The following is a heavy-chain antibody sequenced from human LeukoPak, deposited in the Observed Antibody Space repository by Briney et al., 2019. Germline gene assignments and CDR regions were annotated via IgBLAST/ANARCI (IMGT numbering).Heavy chain of an antibody. Sequence: ASVKVSCKASGGTFSSYAISWVRQAPGQGLEWMGGIIPIFGTANYAQKFQGRVTITADESTSTAYMELSSLRSEDTAVYYCASTRFLEWLLSFDYWGQGTLVTVSS. CDR1: GGTFSSYA. CDR2: IIPIFGTA. CDR3: ASTRFLEWLLSFDY. D-gene: IGHD3-3*01. J-gene: IGHJ4*02. V-gene: IGHV1-69*13.